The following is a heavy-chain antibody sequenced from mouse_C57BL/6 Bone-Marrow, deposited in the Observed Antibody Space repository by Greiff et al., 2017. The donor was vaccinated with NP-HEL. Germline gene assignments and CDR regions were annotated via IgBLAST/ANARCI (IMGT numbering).Heavy chain of an antibody. D-gene: IGHD4-1*01. Sequence: QVQLKQPGAELVRPGTSVKLSCKASGYTFTSYWMHWVKQRPGQGLEWIGVIDPSDSYTNYNQKFKGKATLTVDTSSSTAYMQLSSLTSEDSAVYYCARGDWVYYFDYWGQGTTLTVSS. CDR2: IDPSDSYT. J-gene: IGHJ2*01. CDR1: GYTFTSYW. V-gene: IGHV1-59*01. CDR3: ARGDWVYYFDY.